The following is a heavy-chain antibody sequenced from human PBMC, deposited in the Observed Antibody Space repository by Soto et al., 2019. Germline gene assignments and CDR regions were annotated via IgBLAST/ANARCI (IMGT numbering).Heavy chain of an antibody. V-gene: IGHV4-39*01. D-gene: IGHD2-21*02. J-gene: IGHJ4*02. CDR1: GGSTSTSSYY. CDR2: IYYSGST. Sequence: SETLSLTCTVSGGSTSTSSYYWGWIRQPPGKGLEWIGSIYYSGSTYYNPSLKSRVTISVDTSKNQFSLKLSSVTAADTAVYYCARGSPVATDYWGQGTLVTVSS. CDR3: ARGSPVATDY.